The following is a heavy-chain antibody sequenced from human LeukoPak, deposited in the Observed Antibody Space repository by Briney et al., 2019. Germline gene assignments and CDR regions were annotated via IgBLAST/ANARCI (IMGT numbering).Heavy chain of an antibody. CDR3: ARDVGDEQH. CDR1: GFTFNNYW. CDR2: IRQDGTKE. D-gene: IGHD2-21*02. Sequence: GGSLRLSCATSGFTFNNYWMSWVRQAPGRGPEWVANIRQDGTKEYCVDSVKGRFTISRDTAKNSLYLQMNSLRAEDTAVYYCARDVGDEQHWGQGTLVTVSS. J-gene: IGHJ4*02. V-gene: IGHV3-7*01.